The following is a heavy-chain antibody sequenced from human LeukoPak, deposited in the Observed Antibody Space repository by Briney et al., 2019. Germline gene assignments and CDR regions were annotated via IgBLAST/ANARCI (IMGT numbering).Heavy chain of an antibody. CDR1: GGSISSGDYY. V-gene: IGHV4-30-4*01. J-gene: IGHJ6*02. Sequence: SQTLSLTCTVSGGSISSGDYYWSWIRQPPGKGLEWIGYIYYSGSTYYNPSPKSRVTISVDTSKNQFSLKLSSVTAADTAVYYCARVLVYYYGMDVWGQGTTVTVSS. CDR3: ARVLVYYYGMDV. CDR2: IYYSGST.